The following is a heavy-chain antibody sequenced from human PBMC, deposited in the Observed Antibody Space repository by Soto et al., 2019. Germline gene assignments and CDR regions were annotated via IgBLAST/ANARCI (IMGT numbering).Heavy chain of an antibody. CDR2: INPDNGNT. Sequence: GXSVKVSCEASGYTFTRYTMNWVRQAPVQRLEWMGWINPDNGNTESSQKFQDRVIITRDTSASTAYMDLSSLRSEDTAVYYCARGIATGQLDPWGQGTLVTVSS. V-gene: IGHV1-3*01. CDR3: ARGIATGQLDP. CDR1: GYTFTRYT. J-gene: IGHJ5*02. D-gene: IGHD2-15*01.